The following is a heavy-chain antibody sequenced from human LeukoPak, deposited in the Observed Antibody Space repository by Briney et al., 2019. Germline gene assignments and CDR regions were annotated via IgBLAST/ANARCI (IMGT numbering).Heavy chain of an antibody. CDR3: ARVSTRTTGPGRERDY. CDR1: AFTFRTYW. CDR2: IKPDGSEK. V-gene: IGHV3-7*02. J-gene: IGHJ4*02. D-gene: IGHD4-11*01. Sequence: GGSLRLSCAASAFTFRTYWMSWVRQAPGKGLEWVAMIKPDGSEKYYVDSMKGRFTISRDNAENSVYLQLNSLRADDTAIYYCARVSTRTTGPGRERDYWGQGTLVTVSS.